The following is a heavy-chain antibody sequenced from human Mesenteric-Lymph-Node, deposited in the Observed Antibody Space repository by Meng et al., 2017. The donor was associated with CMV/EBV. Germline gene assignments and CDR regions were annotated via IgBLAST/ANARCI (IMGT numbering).Heavy chain of an antibody. CDR3: ARDSCTNSWYEY. V-gene: IGHV1-18*01. CDR1: GYAFTSYG. J-gene: IGHJ4*02. D-gene: IGHD6-13*01. CDR2: ISPYNGNT. Sequence: CKASGYAFTSYGISWVRQAPGQGLEWMGWISPYNGNTRYAQNLQGRVTMTTDASTTTAYMELRSLTSDDSAMYYCARDSCTNSWYEYWGQGTLVTVSS.